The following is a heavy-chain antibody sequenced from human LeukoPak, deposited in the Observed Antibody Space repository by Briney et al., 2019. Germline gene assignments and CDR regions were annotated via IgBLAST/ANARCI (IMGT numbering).Heavy chain of an antibody. CDR3: AELGITMIGGV. J-gene: IGHJ6*04. D-gene: IGHD3-10*02. Sequence: GGSLRLSCAASGVIFSNYWMHWVRQAPGKGLEWVSYISSSGSTIYYADSVKGRFTISRDNAKNSLYLQMNSLRAEDTAVYYCAELGITMIGGVWGKGTTVTISS. CDR1: GVIFSNYW. V-gene: IGHV3-48*04. CDR2: ISSSGSTI.